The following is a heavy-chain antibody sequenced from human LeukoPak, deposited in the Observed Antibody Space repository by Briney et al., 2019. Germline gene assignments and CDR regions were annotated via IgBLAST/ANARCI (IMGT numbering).Heavy chain of an antibody. V-gene: IGHV4-34*01. D-gene: IGHD3-10*01. CDR2: IDHTGST. CDR3: ARDLGYYGSGSSNWFDP. CDR1: GESFSGYY. Sequence: SETLSLTCAVYGESFSGYYWTWLRQPPGKGLEWIAEIDHTGSTNYNPSLKSRVTISVDTSKNQFSLKLSSVTAADTAVYYCARDLGYYGSGSSNWFDPWGQGTLVTVSS. J-gene: IGHJ5*02.